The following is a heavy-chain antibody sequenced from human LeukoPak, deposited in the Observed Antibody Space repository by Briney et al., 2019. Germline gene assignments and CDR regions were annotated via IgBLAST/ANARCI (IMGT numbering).Heavy chain of an antibody. D-gene: IGHD6-19*01. J-gene: IGHJ1*01. CDR1: GYSFSSYA. Sequence: ASVKVSCKASGYSFSSYAITWVRQAPGQGLDWMGWISLYNPKTNYAQKFQGRVTMTTDRSTSTAYMELMSLTSDDTAVYYCARLGVAGDPSSAEYFQHWGQAPCSPSPQ. V-gene: IGHV1-18*01. CDR3: ARLGVAGDPSSAEYFQH. CDR2: ISLYNPKT.